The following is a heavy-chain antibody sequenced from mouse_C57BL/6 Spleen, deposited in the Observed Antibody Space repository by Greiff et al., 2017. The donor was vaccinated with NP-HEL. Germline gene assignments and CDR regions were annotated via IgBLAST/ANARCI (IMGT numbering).Heavy chain of an antibody. Sequence: VQLQQSGAELVRPGASVKLSCKASGYTFTDYYINWVKQRPGQGLEWIARIYPGSGNTYYNEKFKGKATLTAEKSSSTAYMQLSSLTSEDSAVYFCATGTDYAMDYWGQGTSVTVSS. CDR3: ATGTDYAMDY. D-gene: IGHD3-3*01. J-gene: IGHJ4*01. CDR2: IYPGSGNT. V-gene: IGHV1-76*01. CDR1: GYTFTDYY.